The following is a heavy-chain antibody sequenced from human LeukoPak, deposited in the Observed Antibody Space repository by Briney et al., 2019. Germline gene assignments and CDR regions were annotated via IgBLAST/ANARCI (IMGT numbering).Heavy chain of an antibody. V-gene: IGHV3-21*01. CDR1: GFTFSSYS. J-gene: IGHJ1*01. D-gene: IGHD6-19*01. Sequence: GGSLRLSCAASGFTFSSYSMNWVRQAPGKGLEWVSSISRSSSYIYYADSVKGRFTISRDNAKNSLYLQMNSLRAEDTAVYYCARGYSSGWEYFQHWGQGTLVTVSS. CDR2: ISRSSSYI. CDR3: ARGYSSGWEYFQH.